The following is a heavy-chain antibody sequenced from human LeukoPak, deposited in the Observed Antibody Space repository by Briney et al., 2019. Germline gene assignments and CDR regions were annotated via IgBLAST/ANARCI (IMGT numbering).Heavy chain of an antibody. CDR1: GYSISSDYY. J-gene: IGHJ4*02. CDR2: IYHSGST. V-gene: IGHV4-38-2*02. D-gene: IGHD3-22*01. CDR3: ARDGFLTYYYDSSGYGAFDY. Sequence: SETLSLTCTVSGYSISSDYYWGWIRQPPGKGLEWIGSIYHSGSTYYNPSLKSRVTISISTSKNQFSLKLSSVTAADTAVYYCARDGFLTYYYDSSGYGAFDYWGQGTLVTVSS.